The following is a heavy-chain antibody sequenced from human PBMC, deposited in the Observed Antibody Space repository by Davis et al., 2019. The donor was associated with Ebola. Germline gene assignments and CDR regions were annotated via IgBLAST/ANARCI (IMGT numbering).Heavy chain of an antibody. V-gene: IGHV1-2*06. Sequence: ASVKVSCKASGYTFTGYYMHWVRQAPGQGLEWMGRINPNSGGTNYAQKLQGRVTMTTDTSTSTAYMELRSLRSDDTAVYYCARRDSYYYYGMDVWGQGTTVTVSS. J-gene: IGHJ6*02. CDR3: ARRDSYYYYGMDV. CDR2: INPNSGGT. D-gene: IGHD2-21*02. CDR1: GYTFTGYY.